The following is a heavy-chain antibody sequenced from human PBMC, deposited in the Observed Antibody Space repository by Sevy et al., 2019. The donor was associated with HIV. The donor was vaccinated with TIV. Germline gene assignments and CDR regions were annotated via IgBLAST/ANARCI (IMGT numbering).Heavy chain of an antibody. Sequence: SETLSLTCTVSGGSISSGGHFWTWIRHPPGKGLEWIGYIYKSGTTYHSPSLKSRVTILVDTSKNQFSLKLTSVSAVDTAVYYYARVEYGHYLPDYWGQGTLVTVSS. CDR3: ARVEYGHYLPDY. J-gene: IGHJ4*02. CDR2: IYKSGTT. CDR1: GGSISSGGHF. V-gene: IGHV4-31*03. D-gene: IGHD4-17*01.